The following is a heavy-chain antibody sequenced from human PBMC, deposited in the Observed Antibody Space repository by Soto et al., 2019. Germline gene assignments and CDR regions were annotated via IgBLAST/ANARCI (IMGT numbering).Heavy chain of an antibody. CDR1: GITFSSYD. CDR2: IGTAGDT. V-gene: IGHV3-13*04. CDR3: LSGGSPSST. D-gene: IGHD5-12*01. Sequence: GGSLRLSCAASGITFSSYDMHWVRQATGKGLEWVSAIGTAGDTYYPGSVKGRFTISRDNAQNSLYLEMNSLRTEDTAVYYCLSGGSPSSTWGQGTLVTVSS. J-gene: IGHJ5*02.